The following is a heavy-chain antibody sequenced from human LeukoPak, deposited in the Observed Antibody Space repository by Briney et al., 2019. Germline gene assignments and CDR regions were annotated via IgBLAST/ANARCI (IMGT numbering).Heavy chain of an antibody. Sequence: SETLSLTCAVSGYSISSGYYWGWIRQPPGKGLEWIGIFYHGGSTYYNPSLKSRVTIPVDTSKNQLSLKGSSVTAADTAMYYCARHSGSSSYFDYWGQGTLVTVSS. CDR1: GYSISSGYY. CDR2: FYHGGST. CDR3: ARHSGSSSYFDY. J-gene: IGHJ4*02. D-gene: IGHD6-6*01. V-gene: IGHV4-38-2*01.